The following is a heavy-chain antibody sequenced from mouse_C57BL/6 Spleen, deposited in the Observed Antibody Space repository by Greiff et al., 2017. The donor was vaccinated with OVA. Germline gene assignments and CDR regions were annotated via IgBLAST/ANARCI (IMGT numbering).Heavy chain of an antibody. D-gene: IGHD4-1*01. CDR1: GYTFTSYW. V-gene: IGHV1-53*01. CDR2: INPNNGGT. Sequence: VQLQQPGTELVKPGASVKLSCKASGYTFTSYWMHWVKQRPGQGLEWIGNINPNNGGTNYNEKFKSKATLTVDKSSSTAYMQLSRLTSEDSAVYYCARESNWGYFDYWGQGTTLTVSS. CDR3: ARESNWGYFDY. J-gene: IGHJ2*01.